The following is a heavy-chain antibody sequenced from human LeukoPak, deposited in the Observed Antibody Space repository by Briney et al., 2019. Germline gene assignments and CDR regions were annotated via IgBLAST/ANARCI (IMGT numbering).Heavy chain of an antibody. D-gene: IGHD3-10*01. CDR3: AREGGFGSYWYFDL. V-gene: IGHV3-48*03. J-gene: IGHJ2*01. Sequence: GGSLRLSCAASGFTFSSYEMNWVRQAPGKGLEWVSYISSRANTIYYADSVKGRFTISRDNAKNSLYLQMNSLRAEDTAVYYCAREGGFGSYWYFDLWGRGTLVTVSS. CDR2: ISSRANTI. CDR1: GFTFSSYE.